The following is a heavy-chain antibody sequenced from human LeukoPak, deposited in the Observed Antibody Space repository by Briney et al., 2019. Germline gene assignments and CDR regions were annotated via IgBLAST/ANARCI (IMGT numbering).Heavy chain of an antibody. D-gene: IGHD2-15*01. V-gene: IGHV1-18*01. CDR1: GYTFTSYD. J-gene: IGHJ3*02. Sequence: ASVKVSCKASGYTFTSYDINWVRQAPGQGLEWMGWISGYNGKTNYAQKLQGRVTMTTDTSTTTAYMELRSLRSDDTAVYYCARVICSGDRCYPPSAVDIWGQGTMVTVSS. CDR2: ISGYNGKT. CDR3: ARVICSGDRCYPPSAVDI.